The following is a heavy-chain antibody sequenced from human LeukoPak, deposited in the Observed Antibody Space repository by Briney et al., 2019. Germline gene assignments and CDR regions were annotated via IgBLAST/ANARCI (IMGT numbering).Heavy chain of an antibody. CDR1: GGSISSNY. CDR2: IHSTGST. Sequence: SETLSLTCTVSGGSISSNYWSWIRQPAGKGLEWIGRIHSTGSTNYNPSLKSRVSISLDESKNQFSVKLTSVTAADTAVYYCAGGSNGCYYPFGYWGQGALVTVSS. D-gene: IGHD3-22*01. CDR3: AGGSNGCYYPFGY. J-gene: IGHJ4*02. V-gene: IGHV4-4*07.